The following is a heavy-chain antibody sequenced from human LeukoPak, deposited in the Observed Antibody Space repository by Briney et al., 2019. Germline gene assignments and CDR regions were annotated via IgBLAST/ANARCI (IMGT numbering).Heavy chain of an antibody. CDR1: GGSISSGGYY. CDR3: ARDDQGFQH. V-gene: IGHV4-30-2*01. J-gene: IGHJ1*01. Sequence: PSETLSLTCTVSGGSISSGGYYWSWIRQPPGKGLEWIGYIYHSGSTYYNPSLKSRVTISVDRSKNQFSLKLSSVTAADTAVYYCARDDQGFQHWGQGTLVTVSS. CDR2: IYHSGST.